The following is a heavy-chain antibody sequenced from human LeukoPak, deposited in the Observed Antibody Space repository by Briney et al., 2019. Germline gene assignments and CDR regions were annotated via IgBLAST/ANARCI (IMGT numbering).Heavy chain of an antibody. Sequence: PSETLSLTCSVSGGSTSTSTSYWGWVRRPPGKGLEWIGSIHYSGSTYKNPSLKSRVTISMDTSRSQFSLKVTSLTAADSAVYFCARESSSSRYFMDVWGRGTTVTVSS. J-gene: IGHJ6*03. CDR1: GGSTSTSTSY. D-gene: IGHD6-6*01. CDR2: IHYSGST. CDR3: ARESSSSRYFMDV. V-gene: IGHV4-39*07.